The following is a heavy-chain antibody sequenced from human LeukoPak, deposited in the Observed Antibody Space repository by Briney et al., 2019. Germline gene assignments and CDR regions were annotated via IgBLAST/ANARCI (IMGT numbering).Heavy chain of an antibody. J-gene: IGHJ5*02. CDR3: AVGVGGTMIKHNNWFDP. Sequence: ASVKVSCKASGYTFTGYYMHWVRQAPGQGLEWMGWINPNSGGTNYAQKFQGRVTMTRDTSISTAYMELSRLRSDDTAVYYCAVGVGGTMIKHNNWFDPWGQGTLVTVSS. V-gene: IGHV1-2*02. CDR1: GYTFTGYY. CDR2: INPNSGGT. D-gene: IGHD3-22*01.